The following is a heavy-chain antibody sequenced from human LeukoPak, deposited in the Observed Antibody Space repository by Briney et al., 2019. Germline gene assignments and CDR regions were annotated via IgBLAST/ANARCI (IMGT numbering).Heavy chain of an antibody. V-gene: IGHV4-59*01. CDR1: GGSISSYY. Sequence: SETLSLTCSVSGGSISSYYWSWIRHPPGKGLEWIGYIYYTGSTNYNPSLKSRITISVDTSKNQFSLKLNSVTAADTAVYYCARELCSTTTCYFDYWGQGTLVTVSS. CDR2: IYYTGST. CDR3: ARELCSTTTCYFDY. J-gene: IGHJ4*02. D-gene: IGHD2-2*01.